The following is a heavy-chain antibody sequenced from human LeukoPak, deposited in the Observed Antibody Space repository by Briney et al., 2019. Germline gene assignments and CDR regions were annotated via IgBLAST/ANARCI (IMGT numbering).Heavy chain of an antibody. CDR2: IYYSGST. D-gene: IGHD2-2*02. Sequence: SETLSLTCTVSGGSISSSSYYWGWIRQPPGKGLEWIGSIYYSGSTYYNPSLKSRVTISVDTSKNQFSLKLSSVTAADTAVYYCARHEGYCSSTSCYSNWFDPWGQGTLVTVSS. J-gene: IGHJ5*02. CDR3: ARHEGYCSSTSCYSNWFDP. V-gene: IGHV4-39*01. CDR1: GGSISSSSYY.